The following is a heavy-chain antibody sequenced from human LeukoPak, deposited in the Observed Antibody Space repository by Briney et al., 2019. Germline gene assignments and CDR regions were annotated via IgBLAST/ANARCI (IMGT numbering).Heavy chain of an antibody. CDR3: AKVPRENSAYYPYFDY. Sequence: ASVKVSCKVSGYTLTELSMHWVRQAPGKGLEWMGGFDPEDGETIYAQKFQGRVTMTEDTSTDTAYMELSSLRSEDTAVYYCAKVPRENSAYYPYFDYWGRGTLVTVSS. D-gene: IGHD3-22*01. CDR2: FDPEDGET. J-gene: IGHJ4*02. V-gene: IGHV1-24*01. CDR1: GYTLTELS.